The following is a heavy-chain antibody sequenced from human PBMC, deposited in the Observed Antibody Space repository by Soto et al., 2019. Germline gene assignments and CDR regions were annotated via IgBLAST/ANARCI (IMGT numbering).Heavy chain of an antibody. D-gene: IGHD1-26*01. V-gene: IGHV3-30-3*01. CDR2: ISYDGSNK. CDR1: GFTFSSYA. CDR3: AREGVKWSGRVCYGMDV. Sequence: QVQLVESGGGVVQPGRSLRLSCAASGFTFSSYAMHWVRQAPGKGLEWVAVISYDGSNKYYADSVKGRFTISRDNSKNTLYLQMNSLRAEDTAVYYCAREGVKWSGRVCYGMDVWGQGTTVTVSS. J-gene: IGHJ6*02.